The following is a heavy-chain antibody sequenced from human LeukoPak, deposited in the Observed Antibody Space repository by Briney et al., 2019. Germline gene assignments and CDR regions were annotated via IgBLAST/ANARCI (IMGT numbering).Heavy chain of an antibody. V-gene: IGHV4-38-2*01. Sequence: SETLSLTCAVSGYSISSGYYWGWIRQPPGKGLEWIGSIYHSGSTYYNPSLKSRVTISVDTSKNQFSLKLSSVTAADTAVYYCARARSGYSGYDQDDAFGIWGQGTMVTVSS. CDR3: ARARSGYSGYDQDDAFGI. J-gene: IGHJ3*02. D-gene: IGHD5-12*01. CDR1: GYSISSGYY. CDR2: IYHSGST.